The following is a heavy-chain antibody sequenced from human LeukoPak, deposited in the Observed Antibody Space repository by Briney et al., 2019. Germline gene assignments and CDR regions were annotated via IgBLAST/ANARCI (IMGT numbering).Heavy chain of an antibody. Sequence: GGSLRLSCAASGFTFSSYGMHWVRQAPGKGLEWVAVISYDGSHKYSADSVKGRFTISRDNSKNTLYLQMNSLRTEDTAVYYCARDCSSTSCYNRIDYWGQGTLVTVSS. V-gene: IGHV3-30*03. CDR1: GFTFSSYG. D-gene: IGHD2-2*02. J-gene: IGHJ4*02. CDR3: ARDCSSTSCYNRIDY. CDR2: ISYDGSHK.